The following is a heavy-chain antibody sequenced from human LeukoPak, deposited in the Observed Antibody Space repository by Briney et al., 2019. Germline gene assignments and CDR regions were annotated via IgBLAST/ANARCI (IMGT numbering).Heavy chain of an antibody. CDR2: INHSGST. J-gene: IGHJ4*02. D-gene: IGHD2-2*01. CDR1: GGSFSGYY. V-gene: IGHV4-34*01. Sequence: SETLSLTCAVYGGSFSGYYWSWIRQPPGKGLEWIGEINHSGSTNYNPSLKSRVTISVDTSKNQLSLKLSSVTAADTAVYYCARGGGRRLIVVAPAALYYFDYWGQGTLVTVSS. CDR3: ARGGGRRLIVVAPAALYYFDY.